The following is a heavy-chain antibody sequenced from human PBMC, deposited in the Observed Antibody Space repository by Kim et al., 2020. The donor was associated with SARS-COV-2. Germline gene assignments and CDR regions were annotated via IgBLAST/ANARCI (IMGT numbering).Heavy chain of an antibody. Sequence: SETLSLTCAVYGVSFSGYYWSWIRQPPGKGLEWIGEINHSGSTNYNPSLKSRVTISVDTSKNQFSLKLSSVTAADTAVYYCARGSRIQLWTGNYYYYYGMYAWGQGTTVTVS. J-gene: IGHJ6*02. CDR3: ARGSRIQLWTGNYYYYYGMYA. V-gene: IGHV4-34*01. D-gene: IGHD5-18*01. CDR2: INHSGST. CDR1: GVSFSGYY.